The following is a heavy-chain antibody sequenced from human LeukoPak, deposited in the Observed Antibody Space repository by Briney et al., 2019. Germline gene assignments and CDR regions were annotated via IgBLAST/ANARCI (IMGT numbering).Heavy chain of an antibody. CDR1: GGTFSSYA. Sequence: GSSVKVSCKASGGTFSSYAISWVRQAPGQGLEWMGWINPNSGGTNYAQKFQGRVTMTRDTSISTAYMELSRLRSDDTAVYYCARGRTTVTYFDYWGQGTLVTVSS. J-gene: IGHJ4*02. CDR2: INPNSGGT. CDR3: ARGRTTVTYFDY. V-gene: IGHV1-2*02. D-gene: IGHD4-17*01.